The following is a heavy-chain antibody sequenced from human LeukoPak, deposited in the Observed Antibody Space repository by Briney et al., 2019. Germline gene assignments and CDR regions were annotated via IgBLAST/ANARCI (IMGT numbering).Heavy chain of an antibody. CDR2: IYTSGST. V-gene: IGHV4-61*02. CDR3: ARDGPDHYGDYSGWFDP. D-gene: IGHD4-17*01. Sequence: SETLSLTCTVSGGSISSGSYYWSWIRQPAGTGLEWIGRIYTSGSTNYNPSLKSRVTISVDTSKNQFSLKLSSVTAADTAVYYCARDGPDHYGDYSGWFDPWGQGTLVTVSS. J-gene: IGHJ5*02. CDR1: GGSISSGSYY.